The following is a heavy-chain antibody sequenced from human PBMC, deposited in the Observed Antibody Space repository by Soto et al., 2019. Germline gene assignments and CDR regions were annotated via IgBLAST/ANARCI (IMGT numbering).Heavy chain of an antibody. CDR3: AREGGYSYGGYYCDY. CDR2: ISSDGRNK. J-gene: IGHJ4*02. V-gene: IGHV3-30*04. D-gene: IGHD5-18*01. Sequence: QVQLVESGGGVVQPGRSLRLSCAASGFTFSSYAMHWVRQAPGKGLEWVAVISSDGRNKYYADSVKGRFTISRDKSKNTLYLQMNSLRSEDTAVYYCAREGGYSYGGYYCDYWCQGTLVTVSS. CDR1: GFTFSSYA.